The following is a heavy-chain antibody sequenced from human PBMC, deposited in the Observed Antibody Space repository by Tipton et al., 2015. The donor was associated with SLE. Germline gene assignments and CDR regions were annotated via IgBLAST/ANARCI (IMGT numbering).Heavy chain of an antibody. J-gene: IGHJ4*02. CDR1: GGSISSGYYY. V-gene: IGHV4-61*01. D-gene: IGHD6-13*01. CDR3: ARDRGSPSAVDY. Sequence: TLSLTCTVSGGSISSGYYYWSWIRQPPGKGLEWIGFIYYSGNTNYNPSLKSRVTISVDTSKNQFSLKLSSVTAADTAVYYCARDRGSPSAVDYWGQGTLVTVSS. CDR2: IYYSGNT.